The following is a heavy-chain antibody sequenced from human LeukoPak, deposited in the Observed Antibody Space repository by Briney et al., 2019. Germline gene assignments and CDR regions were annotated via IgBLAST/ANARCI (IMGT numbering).Heavy chain of an antibody. CDR1: GGSISSYY. V-gene: IGHV4-59*08. CDR3: VHGDYGFDY. J-gene: IGHJ4*02. Sequence: SETLSLTCSVSGGSISSYYWSWIRQPPGKGLEWLGYIYYSGSTNCNPSLKSRVTISVDTSKNQFSLKLSSVTAADTAVYYCVHGDYGFDYWGQGTLVTVSS. CDR2: IYYSGST. D-gene: IGHD4-17*01.